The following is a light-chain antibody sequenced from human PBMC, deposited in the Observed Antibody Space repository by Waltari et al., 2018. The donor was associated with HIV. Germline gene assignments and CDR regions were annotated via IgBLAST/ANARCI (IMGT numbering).Light chain of an antibody. CDR1: SSDVGSYNL. CDR2: EGS. CDR3: CSYAGSSTWV. J-gene: IGLJ3*02. Sequence: QSALTQPASVSGSPGQSITISCTGTSSDVGSYNLVSWYQQHPGKAPKLMIYEGSKRPSGVSNRFSGSKSGNTASLTIYGLQADDEADYYCCSYAGSSTWVFGGVTKLTVL. V-gene: IGLV2-23*01.